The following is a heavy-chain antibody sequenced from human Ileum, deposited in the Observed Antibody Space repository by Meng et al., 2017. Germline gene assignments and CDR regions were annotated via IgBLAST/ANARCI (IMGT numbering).Heavy chain of an antibody. Sequence: QLGEPGGGLAPRGGARRLSCAASGFTFPAHLMHWVRQGPGKGLVWVSRINPDGSDPTYADSVKGRFTISRDNAKNTVYLQMNSLRAEDTALYYCTNDRLNHWGQGALVTVSS. CDR1: GFTFPAHL. V-gene: IGHV3-74*01. CDR2: INPDGSDP. CDR3: TNDRLNH. J-gene: IGHJ1*01. D-gene: IGHD1-1*01.